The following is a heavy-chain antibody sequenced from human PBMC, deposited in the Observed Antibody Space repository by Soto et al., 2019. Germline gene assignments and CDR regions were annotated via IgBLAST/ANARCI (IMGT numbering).Heavy chain of an antibody. D-gene: IGHD6-19*01. CDR3: VRSRVFIAVARTATYYYYYGMDV. V-gene: IGHV6-1*01. CDR2: TYYRAKWYN. CDR1: GDSVSSDSAA. Sequence: QVQLQQSGPGLVKPSQTLSLTCVISGDSVSSDSAAWNWIRQSPSRGVEWLGRTYYRAKWYNDYAVSVKRRITINPDTSKNHLSLQLNSVTPEATAVYYCVRSRVFIAVARTATYYYYYGMDVWGQGTTVTVSS. J-gene: IGHJ6*02.